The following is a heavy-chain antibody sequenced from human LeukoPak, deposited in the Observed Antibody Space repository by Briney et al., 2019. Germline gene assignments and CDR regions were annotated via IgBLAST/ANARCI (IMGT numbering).Heavy chain of an antibody. V-gene: IGHV3-15*05. CDR3: TAGLGKTDDDS. D-gene: IGHD4-11*01. CDR1: GFTFSKAW. CDR2: VRTTAEGGTI. Sequence: PGGSPRLSREGSGFTFSKAWMSWVRQAPGRGLEWVGRVRTTAEGGTIDYGRSVRGRFTISRDDSKNTLYPQMNSLKSEDTAVYYCTAGLGKTDDDSWGQGTLVTVSS. J-gene: IGHJ4*02.